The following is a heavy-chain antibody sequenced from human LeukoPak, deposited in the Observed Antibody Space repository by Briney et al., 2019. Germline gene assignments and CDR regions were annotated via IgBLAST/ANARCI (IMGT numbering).Heavy chain of an antibody. CDR2: IGDSDTST. V-gene: IGHV3-23*05. CDR3: AKGPTLTSFGS. CDR1: GFTLSNSA. D-gene: IGHD4-17*01. J-gene: IGHJ4*01. Sequence: PGGSLRLSCVVSGFTLSNSAMTWVRQAPGKGLEWVAIIGDSDTSTNYPDSVRGRFIISRDNSKDTLHLQMDSLRVEDTAVYYCAKGPTLTSFGSWGQGTLATVSS.